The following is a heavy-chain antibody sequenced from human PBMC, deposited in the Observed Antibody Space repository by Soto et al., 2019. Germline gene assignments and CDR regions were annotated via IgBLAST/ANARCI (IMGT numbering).Heavy chain of an antibody. J-gene: IGHJ4*02. CDR2: IYYSGST. D-gene: IGHD5-18*01. Sequence: QVQLQESGPGLVKPSETLSLTCTVSGGSISSYYWSWIRQPPGKGLEWIGYIYYSGSTNYNPSLKSRVTISVDTSKNQFSLKLSSVTAADTAVYYCAREAMVNDGFYFDYWGQGTLVTVSS. CDR1: GGSISSYY. CDR3: AREAMVNDGFYFDY. V-gene: IGHV4-59*01.